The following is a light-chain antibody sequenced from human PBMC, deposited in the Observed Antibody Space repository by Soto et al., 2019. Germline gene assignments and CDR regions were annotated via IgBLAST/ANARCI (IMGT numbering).Light chain of an antibody. V-gene: IGLV2-8*01. CDR1: STDVGGYNY. CDR3: SSYAGSNNVV. Sequence: QSALTQPPSASGSPGQSVTISCTGVSTDVGGYNYVSWYQQHPDKAPKLMIYGVSKRPSGVPDRFSGSKSGNTASLTVAGLQAEDEADYYCSSYAGSNNVVFGGGTKPTVL. CDR2: GVS. J-gene: IGLJ2*01.